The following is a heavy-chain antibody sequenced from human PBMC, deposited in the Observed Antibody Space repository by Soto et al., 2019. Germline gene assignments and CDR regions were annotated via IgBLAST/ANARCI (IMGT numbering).Heavy chain of an antibody. J-gene: IGHJ5*02. V-gene: IGHV3-30-3*01. Sequence: PGGSLRLSCAASGFTFSSYAMHWVRQAPGKGLEWVAVISYDGSNKYYADSVKGRFTVSRDNANNTLYLQMNSLGVEDTAVYYCARDYYYDSRSSSVNWFDPWGQGTLVTVSS. CDR3: ARDYYYDSRSSSVNWFDP. CDR2: ISYDGSNK. CDR1: GFTFSSYA. D-gene: IGHD3-22*01.